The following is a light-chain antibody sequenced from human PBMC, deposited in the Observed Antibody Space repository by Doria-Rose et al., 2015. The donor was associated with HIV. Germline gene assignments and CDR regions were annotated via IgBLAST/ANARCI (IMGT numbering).Light chain of an antibody. Sequence: TQSPSFLSASVGVRVTITCRASQGISRYLAWYQQKPGKAPTLLIFGASTLQSGVPSRFSGSGSGTEFTLTISSLQPEDFATYCCQQFDSSPRTFGQGTKVELK. J-gene: IGKJ1*01. CDR3: QQFDSSPRT. CDR2: GAS. V-gene: IGKV1-9*01. CDR1: QGISRY.